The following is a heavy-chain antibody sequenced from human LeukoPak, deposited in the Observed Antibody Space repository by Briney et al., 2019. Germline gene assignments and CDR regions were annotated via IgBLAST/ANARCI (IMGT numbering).Heavy chain of an antibody. CDR3: ARHSHYDFWSGYLDY. J-gene: IGHJ4*02. CDR1: GYTFTSYW. Sequence: GESLKISCKGSGYTFTSYWISWVRQMPGKGLEWMGKIDPSDSYTTYNPSFQGHVTISADKSISAAYLQWSSLKASDTAMYYRARHSHYDFWSGYLDYWGQGTLVTVSS. D-gene: IGHD3-3*01. V-gene: IGHV5-10-1*01. CDR2: IDPSDSYT.